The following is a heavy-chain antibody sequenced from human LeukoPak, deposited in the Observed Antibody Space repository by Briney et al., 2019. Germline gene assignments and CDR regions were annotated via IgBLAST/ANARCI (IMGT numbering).Heavy chain of an antibody. Sequence: SLTLSCSGYGFTFDDYTLHWHRTTQGKGLEGVSSLSANTGNIAYADFVGGPFTISRDNAKNSLSLQMNSLSDEDTAVYYCAKDAYGGATFFYYMDVWGKGTTVTVSS. CDR3: AKDAYGGATFFYYMDV. CDR1: GFTFDDYT. D-gene: IGHD2/OR15-2a*01. CDR2: LSANTGNI. J-gene: IGHJ6*03. V-gene: IGHV3-9*01.